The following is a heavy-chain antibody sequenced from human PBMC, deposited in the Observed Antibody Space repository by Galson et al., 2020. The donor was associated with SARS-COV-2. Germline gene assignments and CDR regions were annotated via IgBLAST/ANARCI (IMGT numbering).Heavy chain of an antibody. Sequence: SGLTLVKPTETRTQSYTVPEFSLSNARMGVSWIRQPPGKPLEWLAHIFSNDEKSYSPSPKSRLTISKDTSKNQVVLTMTNMDPVDTATYYCARILIYEVATIRYQFAYWGQGALVTVSS. CDR2: IFSNDEK. J-gene: IGHJ4*02. V-gene: IGHV2-26*01. CDR3: ARILIYEVATIRYQFAY. D-gene: IGHD5-12*01. CDR1: EFSLSNARMG.